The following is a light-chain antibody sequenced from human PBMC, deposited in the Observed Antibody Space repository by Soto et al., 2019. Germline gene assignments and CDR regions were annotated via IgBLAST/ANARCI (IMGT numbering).Light chain of an antibody. CDR2: GAS. CDR1: QSVSSTY. J-gene: IGKJ3*01. Sequence: EMVLTQSPGTLSLSPGERATLSCRASQSVSSTYLAWYQQRPGQAPRLLIYGASKRATGIPDRFSGSGSGTDFTLTISRLEPEDFAVYYCQHYGDSPFTFGPGTKVDLK. V-gene: IGKV3-20*01. CDR3: QHYGDSPFT.